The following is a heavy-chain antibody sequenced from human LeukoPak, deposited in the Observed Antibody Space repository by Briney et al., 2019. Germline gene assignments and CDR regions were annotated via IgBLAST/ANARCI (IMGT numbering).Heavy chain of an antibody. Sequence: GGSLRLSCAASGFTFSSYSMNWVRQAPGKGLEWVSSISSSSSYIYYADSVKGRFTISRDSAKNSLYLQMNSPRAEDTAVYYCARYLATSYYYYYYMDVWGKGTTVTVSS. D-gene: IGHD5-12*01. V-gene: IGHV3-21*01. CDR1: GFTFSSYS. J-gene: IGHJ6*03. CDR3: ARYLATSYYYYYYMDV. CDR2: ISSSSSYI.